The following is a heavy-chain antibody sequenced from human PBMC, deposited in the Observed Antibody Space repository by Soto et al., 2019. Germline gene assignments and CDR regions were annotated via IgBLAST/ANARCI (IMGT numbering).Heavy chain of an antibody. CDR1: GGSISSGGYS. V-gene: IGHV4-30-2*01. J-gene: IGHJ4*02. CDR3: ARAGGLGAVAVDY. D-gene: IGHD6-19*01. Sequence: QLQLQESGSGLVKPSQTLSLTCAVYGGSISSGGYSWSWIRQPPGKGLEWIGYIYHSGSTYYNPSLKSRVTISVDRSKNQFSLKLSSVTAADTAVYYCARAGGLGAVAVDYWGQGTLVTVSS. CDR2: IYHSGST.